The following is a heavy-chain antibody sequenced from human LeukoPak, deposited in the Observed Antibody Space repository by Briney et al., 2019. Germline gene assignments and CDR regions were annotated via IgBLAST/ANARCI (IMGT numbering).Heavy chain of an antibody. CDR2: ISGSGGST. D-gene: IGHD3-16*02. CDR1: GFTFSSYA. CDR3: AKALPKGELSPRTFDI. V-gene: IGHV3-23*01. J-gene: IGHJ3*02. Sequence: GGSLRLSCAASGFTFSSYAMSWVRQAPGKGLEWVSTISGSGGSTYYADSVKGRFTISRDNSKNTLFLQMNSLRAEDTAVYYCAKALPKGELSPRTFDIWGQGTMVTVSS.